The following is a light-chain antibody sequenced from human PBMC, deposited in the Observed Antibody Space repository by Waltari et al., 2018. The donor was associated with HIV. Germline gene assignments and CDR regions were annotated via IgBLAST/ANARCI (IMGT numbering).Light chain of an antibody. Sequence: QSVLTHPPSPSGTPGQTLRIPFSGTSLTLGSIYVIWYQQLPGTAPKLLMYRNDGRPSGVPDRFSGSKSGTSASLAISGLRSEDEADYYCAAWDDSLSAWVFGGGTKLTVL. V-gene: IGLV1-47*01. CDR2: RND. CDR3: AAWDDSLSAWV. CDR1: SLTLGSIY. J-gene: IGLJ3*02.